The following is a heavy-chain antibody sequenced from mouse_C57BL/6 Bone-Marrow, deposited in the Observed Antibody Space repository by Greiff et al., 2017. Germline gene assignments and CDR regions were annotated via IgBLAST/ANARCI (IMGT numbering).Heavy chain of an antibody. D-gene: IGHD2-1*01. CDR3: ARSTMVRGFAY. CDR2: IYPRSGNT. J-gene: IGHJ3*01. CDR1: GYTFTSYG. Sequence: QVQLKESGAELARPGASVKLSCKASGYTFTSYGISWVKQRTGQGLEWIGEIYPRSGNTYYNEKFKGKATLTADKSSSPAYMELRSLTSEDSAVYFCARSTMVRGFAYWGQGTLVTVSA. V-gene: IGHV1-81*01.